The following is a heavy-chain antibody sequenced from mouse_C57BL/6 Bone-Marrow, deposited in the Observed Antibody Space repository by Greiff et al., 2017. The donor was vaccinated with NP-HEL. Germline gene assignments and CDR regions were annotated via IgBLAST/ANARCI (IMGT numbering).Heavy chain of an antibody. CDR3: TREGPMVREYYFDY. CDR2: ISSGGDYI. D-gene: IGHD2-2*01. V-gene: IGHV5-9-1*02. CDR1: GFTFSSYA. J-gene: IGHJ2*01. Sequence: EVKLVESGEGLVKPGGSLKLSCAASGFTFSSYAMSWVRQTPEKRLEWVAYISSGGDYICYADTVKGRFTISRDNARNTLYLPISSLKSEDTAMYYCTREGPMVREYYFDYWGQGTTLTVSS.